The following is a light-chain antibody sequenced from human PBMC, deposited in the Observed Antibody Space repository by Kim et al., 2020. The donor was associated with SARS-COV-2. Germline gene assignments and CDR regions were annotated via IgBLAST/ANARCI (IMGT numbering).Light chain of an antibody. CDR1: QNGGFN. J-gene: IGKJ2*01. Sequence: VSPGERVTLSCRASQNGGFNVAWYQQKPGQAPRLLMYGTSTRATGVPTRISARGSGTDFTLTISSLQSEDFAIYYCQQYKDWPPFTFGQGTKLEI. CDR2: GTS. CDR3: QQYKDWPPFT. V-gene: IGKV3-15*01.